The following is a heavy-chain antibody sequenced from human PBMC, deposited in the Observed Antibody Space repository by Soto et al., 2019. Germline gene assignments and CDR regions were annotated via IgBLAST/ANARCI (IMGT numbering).Heavy chain of an antibody. CDR1: ASIFRGYG. Sequence: QEQLVESGGGVVQPGRSLRLYCAASASIFRGYGMRWVRQAPGKGLEWVAVIWFDGSNNYYADSVKGRFTISRDNSKNMLYLQMDSLSAEDTAVYYCARYGIGGTAFRGFCDYWGQGTLVTVSS. J-gene: IGHJ4*02. CDR3: ARYGIGGTAFRGFCDY. D-gene: IGHD1-7*01. V-gene: IGHV3-33*01. CDR2: IWFDGSNN.